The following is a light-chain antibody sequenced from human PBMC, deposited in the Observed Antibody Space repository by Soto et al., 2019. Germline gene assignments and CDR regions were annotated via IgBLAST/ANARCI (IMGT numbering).Light chain of an antibody. J-gene: IGKJ1*01. CDR3: QQRTTWPWT. CDR1: QSVSIY. Sequence: EIVLTQSPGTLSLSPGQRATLSCRASQSVSIYLAWYQHKPGQTPRLLIYDTSNRAAGIPARFSGSGSGTDFTLTISSLQPEDFAVYYCQQRTTWPWTFGQGTKVEIK. CDR2: DTS. V-gene: IGKV3-11*01.